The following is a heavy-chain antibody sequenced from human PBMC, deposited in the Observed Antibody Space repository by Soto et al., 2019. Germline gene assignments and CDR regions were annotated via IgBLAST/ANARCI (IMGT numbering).Heavy chain of an antibody. CDR3: SRQASDFWSGKPQYYMDV. Sequence: ESGGGLVQPGGSLKLSCAASGFTFSGSAMHWVRQASGKGLEWVGRNRSKGNNYATAYGASLKGRFTISRDDSKNTAYLQMNSLNTEDTAVYYCSRQASDFWSGKPQYYMDVWGKGTTVTVSS. CDR2: NRSKGNNYAT. CDR1: GFTFSGSA. V-gene: IGHV3-73*01. D-gene: IGHD3-3*01. J-gene: IGHJ6*03.